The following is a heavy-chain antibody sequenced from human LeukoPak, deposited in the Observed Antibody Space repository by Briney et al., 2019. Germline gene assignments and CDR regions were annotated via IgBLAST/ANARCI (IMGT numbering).Heavy chain of an antibody. CDR3: ACLTTADAFDI. J-gene: IGHJ3*02. CDR2: IYYSGKT. Sequence: SETLSLTCTVSGGSISSSSYYWGWIRQPPGKGLEWIGSIYYSGKTYYNASLKSRVTISVDTSKNQFSLKLSSVTAADTAVYYCACLTTADAFDIWGQGTMVTVSS. CDR1: GGSISSSSYY. V-gene: IGHV4-39*07. D-gene: IGHD3-22*01.